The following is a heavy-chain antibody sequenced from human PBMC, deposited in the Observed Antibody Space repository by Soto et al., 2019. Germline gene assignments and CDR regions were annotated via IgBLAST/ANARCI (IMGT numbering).Heavy chain of an antibody. J-gene: IGHJ6*02. CDR1: GGSVSSCSYY. Sequence: SETLSLTCPVSGGSVSSCSYYWSWIRQPPGKGLEWIGYIYYSGSTNYNPSLKSRVTISVDTAKNQFSLKLSSVTAADTAVYYCARFRGMDVWGQGTTVT. CDR3: ARFRGMDV. V-gene: IGHV4-61*01. CDR2: IYYSGST.